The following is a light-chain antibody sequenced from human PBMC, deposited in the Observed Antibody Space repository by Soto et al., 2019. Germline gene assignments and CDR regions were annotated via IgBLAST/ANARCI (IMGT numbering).Light chain of an antibody. CDR1: SSDAGSYNL. J-gene: IGLJ1*01. Sequence: QCALTQPASVSGSPGQSITISCTGTSSDAGSYNLVSWYQQHPGKAPKLMIYEGSKRPSGVSNRFSGSKSGNTASLTISGLQAEDEADYYCCSYAGSSTFYVFGTGTKVTVL. CDR3: CSYAGSSTFYV. CDR2: EGS. V-gene: IGLV2-23*01.